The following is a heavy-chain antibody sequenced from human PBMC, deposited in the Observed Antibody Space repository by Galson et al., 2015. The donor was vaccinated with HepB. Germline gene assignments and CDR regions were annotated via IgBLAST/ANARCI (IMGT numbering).Heavy chain of an antibody. D-gene: IGHD3-16*01. Sequence: SLRLSCAASGFTFSSYAMHWVRQAPGKGLEWVAVISYDGSNKYYADSVKGRFTISRDNSKNTLYLQMNSLRAEDTAVYYCASLPVRLGEYYFDYWGQGTLVTVSS. V-gene: IGHV3-30-3*01. CDR2: ISYDGSNK. J-gene: IGHJ4*02. CDR1: GFTFSSYA. CDR3: ASLPVRLGEYYFDY.